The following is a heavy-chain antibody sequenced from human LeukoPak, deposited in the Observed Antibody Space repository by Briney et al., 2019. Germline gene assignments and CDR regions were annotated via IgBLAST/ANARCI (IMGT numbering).Heavy chain of an antibody. CDR2: ISGSGGST. D-gene: IGHD1-14*01. CDR3: ARDTEEYHLDY. V-gene: IGHV3-23*01. J-gene: IGHJ4*02. Sequence: GGTLRLSCAASGFTFSSYGMSWVRQAPGKGLEWVSAISGSGGSTYYADSVKGRFTISRDNAKNSLYLQMNSLRAEDTAVYYCARDTEEYHLDYWGQGTLVTVSS. CDR1: GFTFSSYG.